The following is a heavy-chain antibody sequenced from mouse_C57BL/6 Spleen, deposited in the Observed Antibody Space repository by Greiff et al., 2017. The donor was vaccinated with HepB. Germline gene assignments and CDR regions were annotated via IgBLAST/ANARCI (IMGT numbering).Heavy chain of an antibody. CDR2: IYPGSGST. D-gene: IGHD1-1*01. Sequence: VQLQQPGAELVKPGASVKMSCKASGYTFTSYWITWVKQRPGQGLEWIGDIYPGSGSTNYNEKFKSKATLTVDTSSSPAYMQLSSLTSEDSAVYYCARSSYYYGSSYGYFDVWGTGTTVTVSS. J-gene: IGHJ1*03. CDR3: ARSSYYYGSSYGYFDV. CDR1: GYTFTSYW. V-gene: IGHV1-55*01.